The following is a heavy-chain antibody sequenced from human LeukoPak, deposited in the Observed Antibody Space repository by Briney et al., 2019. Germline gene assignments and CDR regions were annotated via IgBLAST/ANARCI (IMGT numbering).Heavy chain of an antibody. CDR3: ATHAYTVTSNWFDP. V-gene: IGHV4-34*01. J-gene: IGHJ5*02. CDR1: GGSFSGYY. CDR2: INHSGST. Sequence: SETLSLTCAVYGGSFSGYYWSWIRQPPGKGLEWIGEINHSGSTNYNPSLKSRVTISVDTSKNQFSLKLSSVTAADTAVYYCATHAYTVTSNWFDPWGQGTPVTVSS. D-gene: IGHD3-16*01.